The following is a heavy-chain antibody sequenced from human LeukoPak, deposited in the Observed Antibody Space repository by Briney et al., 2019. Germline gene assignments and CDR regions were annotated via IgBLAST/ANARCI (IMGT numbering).Heavy chain of an antibody. J-gene: IGHJ3*02. CDR3: AKDRQWLIDAFDI. V-gene: IGHV3-33*06. D-gene: IGHD6-19*01. CDR2: IWYDGSNK. CDR1: GFTFSSYG. Sequence: PGGSLRLSCAASGFTFSSYGMHWVRQAPGKGMEWVAVIWYDGSNKYYADSVKGRFTISRDNSKNTLYLQMNSLRAEDTAVYYCAKDRQWLIDAFDIWGQGTMVTVSS.